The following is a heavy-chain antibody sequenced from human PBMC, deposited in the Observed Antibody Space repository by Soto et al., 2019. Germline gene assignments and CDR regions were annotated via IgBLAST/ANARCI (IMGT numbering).Heavy chain of an antibody. V-gene: IGHV4-30-2*01. CDR1: GGSISSGGYS. J-gene: IGHJ5*02. CDR3: ARGTAYSSSWYAPYSWFDP. CDR2: IYHSGST. D-gene: IGHD6-13*01. Sequence: KTSETLSLTCAVSGGSISSGGYSWSWIRQPPGKGLEWIGYIYHSGSTYYNPSLKSRVTISVDRSKNQFSLKLSSVTAADTAVYYCARGTAYSSSWYAPYSWFDPWGQGTLVTVSS.